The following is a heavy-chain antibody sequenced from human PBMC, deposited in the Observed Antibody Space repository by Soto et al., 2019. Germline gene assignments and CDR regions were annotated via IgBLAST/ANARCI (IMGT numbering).Heavy chain of an antibody. CDR1: GGTLSSYT. J-gene: IGHJ4*02. Sequence: QVQLVQSGAEVKKPGSSVKVSCKASGGTLSSYTISGVRQAPGQGLEWMGRIIPILGIANYAQKFQGRVTITADKSTSTAYMELSSLRSEDTAVYYCARVSDGYKAGWGQGTLVTVSS. V-gene: IGHV1-69*02. D-gene: IGHD2-21*01. CDR3: ARVSDGYKAG. CDR2: IIPILGIA.